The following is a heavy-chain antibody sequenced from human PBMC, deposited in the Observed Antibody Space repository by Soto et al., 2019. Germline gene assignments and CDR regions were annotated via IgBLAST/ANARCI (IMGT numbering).Heavy chain of an antibody. V-gene: IGHV3-23*01. Sequence: EVQLLESGGGLVLPGASLRLSCAASGFTFSGYAMNWVRQAPGKGLEWLSAISASGGTTKYADSVKGRFTISRDNSKNTLYLQVNSLRAEDTAVYYCAKDRESSIASRGGCDYWGQGSLVSVSS. J-gene: IGHJ4*02. D-gene: IGHD6-6*01. CDR3: AKDRESSIASRGGCDY. CDR1: GFTFSGYA. CDR2: ISASGGTT.